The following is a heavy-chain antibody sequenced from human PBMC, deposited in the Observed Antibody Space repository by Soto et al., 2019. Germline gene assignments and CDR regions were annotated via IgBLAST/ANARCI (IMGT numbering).Heavy chain of an antibody. J-gene: IGHJ4*02. D-gene: IGHD3-22*01. CDR2: IYSDSSRT. Sequence: SLRLSCVASGVTLEDYAMHWVRQVPGEGLEWVSGIYSDSSRTGYADSVKGRFTISRDNAKNSLYLQMNSLRAGDTAIYFCARAIGPTLFDYWGQGALVTVSS. V-gene: IGHV3-9*01. CDR3: ARAIGPTLFDY. CDR1: GVTLEDYA.